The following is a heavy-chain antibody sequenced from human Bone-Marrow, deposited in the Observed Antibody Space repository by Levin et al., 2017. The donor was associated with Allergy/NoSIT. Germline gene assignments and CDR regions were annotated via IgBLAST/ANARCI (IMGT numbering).Heavy chain of an antibody. CDR3: ARDPAYTYGLDF. Sequence: GGSLRLSCAVSGFTFSSNSMNWVHQAPGKGLEWIAYINTAGVTHYADSVEGRFTISRDTAKSSVFLQMNGLRAEDTALYYCARDPAYTYGLDFWGQGTLVTVSS. V-gene: IGHV3-48*01. J-gene: IGHJ4*02. D-gene: IGHD5-18*01. CDR1: GFTFSSNS. CDR2: INTAGVT.